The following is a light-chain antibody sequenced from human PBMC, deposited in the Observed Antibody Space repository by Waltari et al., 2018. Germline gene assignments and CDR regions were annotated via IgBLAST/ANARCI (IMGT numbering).Light chain of an antibody. J-gene: IGKJ1*01. CDR3: QQYNNWPLT. V-gene: IGKV3-15*01. CDR2: AAS. Sequence: EMVMTQSPATLSVSPGERATLSCRASQSVSSDLAVYQPKPGQAPRLLIYAASNRATGIPARFNGGGSGTEFTLTISSLQSGDSAVYYCQQYNNWPLTFGQGTKVEIK. CDR1: QSVSSD.